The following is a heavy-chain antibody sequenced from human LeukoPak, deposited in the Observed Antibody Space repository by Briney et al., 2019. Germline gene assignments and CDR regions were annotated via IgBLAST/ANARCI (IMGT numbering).Heavy chain of an antibody. V-gene: IGHV3-21*01. CDR2: ISSSSSYI. Sequence: GGSLRLSCAASGFTFSSYEMNWVRQAPGKGLEWVSSISSSSSYIHYADSVKGRFTISRDNAKNSLYLQMNSLRAEDTAVYYCARGYSSGMDVWGKGTTVTVSS. J-gene: IGHJ6*03. D-gene: IGHD6-19*01. CDR1: GFTFSSYE. CDR3: ARGYSSGMDV.